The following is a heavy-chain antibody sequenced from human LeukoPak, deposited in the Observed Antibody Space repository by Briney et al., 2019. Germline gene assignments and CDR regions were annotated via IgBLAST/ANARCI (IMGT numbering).Heavy chain of an antibody. CDR3: ARDRVVAAWLGSSNDAFDI. D-gene: IGHD2-15*01. J-gene: IGHJ3*02. V-gene: IGHV1-46*01. CDR2: INPSGGST. CDR1: GYTFTSYY. Sequence: GASVKVSCKASGYTFTSYYMHWVRQAPGQGLEWMGIINPSGGSTSYAQKFQGRVTMTRDTSTGTVYMELSSLRSEDTAVYHCARDRVVAAWLGSSNDAFDIWGQGTMVTVSS.